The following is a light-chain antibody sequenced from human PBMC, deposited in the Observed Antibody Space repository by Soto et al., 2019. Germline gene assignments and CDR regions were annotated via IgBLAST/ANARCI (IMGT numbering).Light chain of an antibody. V-gene: IGLV1-51*01. CDR2: DND. J-gene: IGLJ2*01. CDR3: GTWDTGLSAVV. CDR1: SSNIGSNY. Sequence: QSVLTQPPSVSAAPGQKVTISCSGSSSNIGSNYVSWYQQLPGTAPKLLIYDNDKRPSGIPDRFSGSKSGTSATLGITGLQTGDEADYYCGTWDTGLSAVVFGGGT.